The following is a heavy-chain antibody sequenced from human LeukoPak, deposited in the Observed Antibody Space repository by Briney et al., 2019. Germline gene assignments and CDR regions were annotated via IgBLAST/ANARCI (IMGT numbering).Heavy chain of an antibody. J-gene: IGHJ3*01. CDR1: GGSVSSGGYY. V-gene: IGHV4-31*03. CDR3: ARPLNTVHDTFDV. Sequence: PSETLSLTCTVSGGSVSSGGYYWVWIRQRPGKGLEWIGYIYYTGSTSYNPSLKSRLTIAVDTSKNQFPLKLSSVTAADTAVYYCARPLNTVHDTFDVWGQGTMVTVSS. D-gene: IGHD4-11*01. CDR2: IYYTGST.